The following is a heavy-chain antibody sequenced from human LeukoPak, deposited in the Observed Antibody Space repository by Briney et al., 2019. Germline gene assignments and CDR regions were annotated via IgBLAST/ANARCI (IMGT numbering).Heavy chain of an antibody. V-gene: IGHV4-61*02. Sequence: SETLSLTCTVSGGSISSGSYYWSWIRQPAGKGLEWIGRIYTSGSTNYNPSLKSRVTISVDTSKNQFSLKLSSVTAADTAVYYCARGRDYYDSSGYYYVSGYYFDYWGRGTLVTVSS. J-gene: IGHJ4*02. CDR1: GGSISSGSYY. CDR2: IYTSGST. CDR3: ARGRDYYDSSGYYYVSGYYFDY. D-gene: IGHD3-22*01.